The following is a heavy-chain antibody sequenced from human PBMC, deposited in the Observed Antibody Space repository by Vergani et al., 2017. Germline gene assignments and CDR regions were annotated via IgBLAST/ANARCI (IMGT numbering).Heavy chain of an antibody. CDR1: GGSISSGGYY. J-gene: IGHJ2*01. CDR2: IYYSGST. D-gene: IGHD2-21*02. Sequence: QVQLQESGPGLVKPSQTLSLTCAVSGGSISSGGYYWSWIRQHPGKGLEWIGYIYYSGSTYYNPSLKSRVTMSVDTSKSQFSLKLSSVTAADTAVYYCARVGHLGAVTGEGPSLDLWGRGTLVTVSS. V-gene: IGHV4-31*11. CDR3: ARVGHLGAVTGEGPSLDL.